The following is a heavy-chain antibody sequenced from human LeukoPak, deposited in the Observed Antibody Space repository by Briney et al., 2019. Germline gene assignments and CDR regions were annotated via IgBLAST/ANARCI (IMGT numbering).Heavy chain of an antibody. V-gene: IGHV4-4*07. CDR1: GGSISSYY. CDR3: ARERGSYSYYYMDV. J-gene: IGHJ6*03. Sequence: SETLSLTCTVSGGSISSYYWSWIRQPAGKGLEWIGRIYTSGSTNYNPSLKSRVTMSVDTSKNQFSLKLSSVTAADTAVYYCARERGSYSYYYMDVWGKGTTVTISS. D-gene: IGHD1-26*01. CDR2: IYTSGST.